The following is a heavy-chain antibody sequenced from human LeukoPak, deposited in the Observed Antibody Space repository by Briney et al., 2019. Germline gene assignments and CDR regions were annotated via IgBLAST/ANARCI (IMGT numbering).Heavy chain of an antibody. D-gene: IGHD2-2*01. J-gene: IGHJ4*02. Sequence: PGGSLRLSCAASGFTFSSYGMHWVRQAPGKGLEWVAVISYDGSNKYYANSVKGRFTISRDNSKNTLYLQMNSLRAEDTAVYYCAREDIVVVPAVDYWGQGTLVTVSS. CDR1: GFTFSSYG. V-gene: IGHV3-30*19. CDR3: AREDIVVVPAVDY. CDR2: ISYDGSNK.